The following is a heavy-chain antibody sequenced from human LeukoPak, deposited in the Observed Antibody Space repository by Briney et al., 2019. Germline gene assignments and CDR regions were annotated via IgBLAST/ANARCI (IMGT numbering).Heavy chain of an antibody. D-gene: IGHD5-18*01. J-gene: IGHJ6*03. CDR2: ISAYNGNT. V-gene: IGHV1-18*01. CDR1: GYTFISYG. CDR3: ARGVDFSYGYYYYYMDV. Sequence: ASVKVSCKASGYTFISYGLNWVRQAPGQGLEWMGWISAYNGNTNYAQKLQGRVTMTTDTSTSTAYMELSSLRSEDTAVYYCARGVDFSYGYYYYYMDVWGKGTTVTVSS.